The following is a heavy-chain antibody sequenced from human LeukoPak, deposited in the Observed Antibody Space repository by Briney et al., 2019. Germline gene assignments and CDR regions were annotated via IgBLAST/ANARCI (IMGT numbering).Heavy chain of an antibody. CDR1: GYTFTSYD. V-gene: IGHV1-8*01. J-gene: IGHJ6*02. CDR2: MNPNSGNT. CDR3: ARGDLTTSLRYYGMDV. Sequence: ASVKVPCKASGYTFTSYDINWVRQATGQGLEWMGWMNPNSGNTGYAQKFQGRVTMTRNTSISTAYMELSSLRSEDTAVYYCARGDLTTSLRYYGMDVWGQGTTVTVSS. D-gene: IGHD1-14*01.